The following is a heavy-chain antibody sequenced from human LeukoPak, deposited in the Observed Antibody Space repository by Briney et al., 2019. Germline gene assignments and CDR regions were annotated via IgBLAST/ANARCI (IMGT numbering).Heavy chain of an antibody. J-gene: IGHJ4*02. CDR3: ARAPTSSSVAGTPYYFDY. Sequence: GGSLRLSCAASGFTFSDYYMSWIRQAPRKGLEWVSYISSSGSTIYYADSVKGRFTISRDNAKNSLYLQTNSLRAEDTAVYYCARAPTSSSVAGTPYYFDYWGQGTLVTVSS. V-gene: IGHV3-11*01. CDR2: ISSSGSTI. D-gene: IGHD6-19*01. CDR1: GFTFSDYY.